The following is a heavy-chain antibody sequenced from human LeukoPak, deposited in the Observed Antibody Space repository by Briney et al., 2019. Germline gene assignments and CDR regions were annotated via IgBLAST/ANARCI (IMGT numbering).Heavy chain of an antibody. D-gene: IGHD3-9*01. CDR1: GGTFSSYA. J-gene: IGHJ4*02. CDR3: ARRFEDYDILTGYYRYYFDY. V-gene: IGHV1-69*05. CDR2: IIPIFGTA. Sequence: ASVKVSCKASGGTFSSYAISWVRQAPGQGLEWMGGIIPIFGTANYAQKFQGRVTITTDESTSTAYMELSSLRSEDTAVYYCARRFEDYDILTGYYRYYFDYWGQGTLVTVSS.